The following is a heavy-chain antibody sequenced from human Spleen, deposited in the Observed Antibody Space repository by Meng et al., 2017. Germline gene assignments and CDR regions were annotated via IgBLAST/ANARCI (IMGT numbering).Heavy chain of an antibody. CDR2: INHSGST. V-gene: IGHV4-34*01. D-gene: IGHD4-11*01. CDR1: GGSFSGYY. Sequence: QVSLRHGGAGLLEPSETLSLTFAVYGGSFSGYYWSWIRQPPGKGLEWIGEINHSGSTNYNPSLKSRVTISVDTSKNQFSLKLSSVTAADSAVYYCARGPTTMAHDFDYWGQGTLVTVSS. J-gene: IGHJ4*02. CDR3: ARGPTTMAHDFDY.